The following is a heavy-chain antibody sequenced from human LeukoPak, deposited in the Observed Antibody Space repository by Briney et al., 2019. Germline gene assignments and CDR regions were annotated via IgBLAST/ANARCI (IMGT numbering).Heavy chain of an antibody. CDR2: IYYSGST. CDR3: ARTGRGSSSWIYYYYYMDV. J-gene: IGHJ6*03. V-gene: IGHV4-59*01. D-gene: IGHD6-13*01. CDR1: GGSISSYY. Sequence: SETLSLTCTVSGGSISSYYWSWIRQPPGKGLEWIGYIYYSGSTNYNPSLKSRVTISVDTSKNQFSLKLSSVTAADTAMYYCARTGRGSSSWIYYYYYMDVWGKGTTVTVSS.